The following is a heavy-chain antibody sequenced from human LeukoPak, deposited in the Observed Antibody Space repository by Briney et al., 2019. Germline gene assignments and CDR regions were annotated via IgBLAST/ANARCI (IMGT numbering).Heavy chain of an antibody. CDR3: AKRERAVSGTYYFDY. J-gene: IGHJ4*02. Sequence: GGSLRLSCAASGFTFSASWRHWVRQAPGKGLVWLSRISSDGSSTNYADSVKGRFTISRDDAKNTLYLQMNGLSPEDTAVYYCAKRERAVSGTYYFDYWGQGTLVTVSS. CDR2: ISSDGSST. D-gene: IGHD6-19*01. CDR1: GFTFSASW. V-gene: IGHV3-74*01.